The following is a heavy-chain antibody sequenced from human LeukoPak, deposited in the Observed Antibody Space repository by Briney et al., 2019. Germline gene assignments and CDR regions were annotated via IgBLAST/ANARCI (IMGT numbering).Heavy chain of an antibody. CDR2: LGTNGDS. J-gene: IGHJ6*02. CDR1: GFSFSTYD. CDR3: TRALRGIASHYHGMDV. D-gene: IGHD6-6*01. Sequence: GGSLRLSCVASGFSFSTYDMYWVRQAAGRGLEWVSALGTNGDSYYLGSVKGRFTISRDDGKNSLYLQMNSLGVEDTAVYYCTRALRGIASHYHGMDVWGQGTTVTVSS. V-gene: IGHV3-13*01.